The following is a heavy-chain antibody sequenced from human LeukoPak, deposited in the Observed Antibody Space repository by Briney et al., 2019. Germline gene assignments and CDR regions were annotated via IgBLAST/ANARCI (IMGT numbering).Heavy chain of an antibody. Sequence: PSETLSLTCTVSGGSVSSGSYYWSWIRQPPGKGLEWIGYIYYSGSTNYNPSLKSRVTMSVDTSKNQFSLKLSSVTAADTAVYYCAREAGTTFHYYGMDVWGQGTTVTVSS. CDR3: AREAGTTFHYYGMDV. J-gene: IGHJ6*02. D-gene: IGHD1-7*01. V-gene: IGHV4-61*01. CDR1: GGSVSSGSYY. CDR2: IYYSGST.